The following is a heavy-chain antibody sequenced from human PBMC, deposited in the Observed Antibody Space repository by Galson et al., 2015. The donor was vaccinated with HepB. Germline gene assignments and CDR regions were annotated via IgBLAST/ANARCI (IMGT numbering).Heavy chain of an antibody. CDR1: GFTFSDYY. Sequence: SLRLSCAASGFTFSDYYMSWIRQAPGKGLEWVSYISSSSSYTNYADSVKGRFTISRDNAKNSLYLQMNSLRAEDTAVYYCARDLSGGDFDYWGQGTLVTVSS. D-gene: IGHD2-21*01. CDR2: ISSSSSYT. CDR3: ARDLSGGDFDY. V-gene: IGHV3-11*06. J-gene: IGHJ4*02.